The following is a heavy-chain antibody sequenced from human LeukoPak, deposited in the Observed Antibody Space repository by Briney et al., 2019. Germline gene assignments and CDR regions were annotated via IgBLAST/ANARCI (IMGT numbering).Heavy chain of an antibody. CDR2: IYYSGST. J-gene: IGHJ5*02. V-gene: IGHV4-31*03. CDR1: GGSISSGGYY. Sequence: SETLSLTCTVSGGSISSGGYYWSWIRQHPGKGLEWIVYIYYSGSTYYNPSLKSRVTISVDTSKNQFSLKLSSVTAADTAVYYCARYSGSWQYNWFDPWGQGTLVTVSS. CDR3: ARYSGSWQYNWFDP. D-gene: IGHD1-26*01.